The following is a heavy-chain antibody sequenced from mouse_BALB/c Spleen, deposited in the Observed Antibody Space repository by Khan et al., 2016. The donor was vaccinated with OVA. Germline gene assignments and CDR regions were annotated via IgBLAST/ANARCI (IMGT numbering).Heavy chain of an antibody. Sequence: EVQLQESGPGLVKPSQSLSLTCTVTGYSITSDYAWNWIRQFPRNKLEWMGYISYSGSTSYNPSLKSRISITRETSKNQFFLQLNSVTTEDTATDFCARSGYEAWFAYWGQGTLVTVSA. CDR1: GYSITSDYA. CDR2: ISYSGST. CDR3: ARSGYEAWFAY. J-gene: IGHJ3*01. D-gene: IGHD2-14*01. V-gene: IGHV3-2*02.